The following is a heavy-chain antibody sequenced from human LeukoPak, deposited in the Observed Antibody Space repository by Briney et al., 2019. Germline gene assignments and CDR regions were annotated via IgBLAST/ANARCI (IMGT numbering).Heavy chain of an antibody. CDR2: ISANGQAT. V-gene: IGHV3-23*01. CDR3: AKSGGYDSSGRGYYFDY. D-gene: IGHD3-22*01. CDR1: GFAFGTYA. J-gene: IGHJ4*02. Sequence: PGGSLRLSCAGSGFAFGTYAMSWVRQAPGMGLEWVSSISANGQATYYADSVEGRFTISRDNSKSTLYLQLNSLRAEDTATYYCAKSGGYDSSGRGYYFDYWGQGTLVTVSS.